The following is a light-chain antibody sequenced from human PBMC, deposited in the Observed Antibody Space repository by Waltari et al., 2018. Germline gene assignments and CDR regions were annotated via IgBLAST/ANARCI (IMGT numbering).Light chain of an antibody. CDR2: MTD. V-gene: IGLV1-47*01. J-gene: IGLJ3*02. CDR1: SSNIGRNY. Sequence: QSVLIQPPSASGTPGQRITIPCSGSSSNIGRNYAYWYQQVPGTAPRLLIYMTDQRPSGVPDRFSASKSGTSASLAINGLRSEDEADYYCATWDDSLSVVLFGGGTTLTVL. CDR3: ATWDDSLSVVL.